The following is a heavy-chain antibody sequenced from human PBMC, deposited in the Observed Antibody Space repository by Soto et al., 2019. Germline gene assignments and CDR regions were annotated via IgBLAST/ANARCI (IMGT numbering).Heavy chain of an antibody. D-gene: IGHD2-21*02. CDR3: ANAGSDSISVYFQY. V-gene: IGHV3-30*18. CDR1: GLTFSTSD. CDR2: ISNDGKKK. J-gene: IGHJ4*02. Sequence: QVQLVESGGGVVQPGTSLRLSCAASGLTFSTSDMHWVRQAPGKGLEWVALISNDGKKKYYEDSVNGRFTVSRDNYKSTLYLQINSLRVDDTAVYYCANAGSDSISVYFQYWGQGTLVTVSS.